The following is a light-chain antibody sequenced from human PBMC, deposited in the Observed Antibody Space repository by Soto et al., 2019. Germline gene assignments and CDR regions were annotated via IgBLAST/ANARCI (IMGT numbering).Light chain of an antibody. J-gene: IGLJ1*01. V-gene: IGLV2-8*01. CDR1: ASDIGRYNY. CDR2: EVT. Sequence: QSALTQPPSASGAPGQSVTISCIGTASDIGRYNYVSWYQHHPGKAPKLIIYEVTKRPSGVPDRFSGSKSGNTASLTVSGLQADDEADYYCQSYDTSLSGVFGTGTKLTVL. CDR3: QSYDTSLSGV.